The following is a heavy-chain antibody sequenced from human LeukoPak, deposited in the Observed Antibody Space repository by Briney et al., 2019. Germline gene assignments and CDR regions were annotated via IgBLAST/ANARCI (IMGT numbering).Heavy chain of an antibody. CDR2: INPNSGGS. CDR3: ARDRVVTTNYYNMDV. V-gene: IGHV1-2*02. CDR1: GFTFSSSD. Sequence: GGSLRLSCAASGFTFSSSDIHWVRQAPGQGLEWMGWINPNSGGSNYAQKFQGRVTMTRDTSISTAYMELSRLRSDDTAVYYCARDRVVTTNYYNMDVWGQGTTVTVSS. D-gene: IGHD3-22*01. J-gene: IGHJ6*02.